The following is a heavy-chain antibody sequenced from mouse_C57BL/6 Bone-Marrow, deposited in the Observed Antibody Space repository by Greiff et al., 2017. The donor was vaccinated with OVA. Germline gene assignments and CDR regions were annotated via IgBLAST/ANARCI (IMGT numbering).Heavy chain of an antibody. CDR2: IYPRDGST. J-gene: IGHJ3*01. Sequence: VQLQQSDAELVQPGASVKISCKVSGYTFTDHTIHWMKQRPEQGLEWIGYIYPRDGSTKYNEKFKGKATLTAHKSSITAYKQLNSLTSEDSAVDVGARLRLRRPWCAYWGQGTLVTVSA. CDR1: GYTFTDHT. CDR3: ARLRLRRPWCAY. D-gene: IGHD2-4*01. V-gene: IGHV1-78*01.